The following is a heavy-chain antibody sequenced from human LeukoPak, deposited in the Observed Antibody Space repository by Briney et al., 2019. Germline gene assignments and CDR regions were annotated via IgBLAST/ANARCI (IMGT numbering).Heavy chain of an antibody. D-gene: IGHD1-1*01. Sequence: SETLSLTCTVSGGSITSSSYYWGWIRQPPGKGLEWIGSVYYSGNTYYNSSLKSRVTISVDTSKNQFSLKLSSVTAADTAVYFCARGRVSSSTWYSTYYYYFYMDVWGKGTTVTVSS. CDR3: ARGRVSSSTWYSTYYYYFYMDV. CDR2: VYYSGNT. J-gene: IGHJ6*03. CDR1: GGSITSSSYY. V-gene: IGHV4-39*07.